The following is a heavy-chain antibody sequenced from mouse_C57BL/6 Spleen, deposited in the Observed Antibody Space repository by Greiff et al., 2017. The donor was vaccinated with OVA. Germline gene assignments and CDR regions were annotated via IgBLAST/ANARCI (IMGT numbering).Heavy chain of an antibody. Sequence: QVQLQQPGAELVMPGASVKLSCKASGYTFTSYWMHWVKQRPGQGLEWIGEIDPSDSYTNYNQKFKGKSTLTVDKSSSTAYMQLSSLTSEDSAVHYCARRSQTIYYDYDGYYFDYWGQGTTLTVSS. V-gene: IGHV1-69*01. J-gene: IGHJ2*01. D-gene: IGHD2-4*01. CDR3: ARRSQTIYYDYDGYYFDY. CDR1: GYTFTSYW. CDR2: IDPSDSYT.